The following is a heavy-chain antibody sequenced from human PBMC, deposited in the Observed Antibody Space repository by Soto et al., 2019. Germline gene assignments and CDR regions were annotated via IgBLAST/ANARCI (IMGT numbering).Heavy chain of an antibody. CDR3: AREERFGEFFDY. Sequence: EVQLVESGGGLVKPGGSLRLSCAASGFTFSSYSMNWVRQAPGKGLEWVSSISSSSSHIYYADAVKGRFTISRDNAKNSLDLQMNSLRAEDAAVYYCAREERFGEFFDYWGQGTLVTVSS. D-gene: IGHD3-10*01. V-gene: IGHV3-21*01. J-gene: IGHJ4*02. CDR1: GFTFSSYS. CDR2: ISSSSSHI.